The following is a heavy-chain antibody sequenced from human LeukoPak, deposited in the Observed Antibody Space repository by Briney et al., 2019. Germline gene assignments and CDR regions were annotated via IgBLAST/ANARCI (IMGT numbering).Heavy chain of an antibody. V-gene: IGHV4-4*07. D-gene: IGHD2-15*01. CDR3: ARVDLRAAFFDY. CDR2: INTSGRT. CDR1: GGSISSYY. J-gene: IGHJ4*02. Sequence: SETLSLTCTVSGGSISSYYWSWIRQPAGKGLEWIGRINTSGRTNYNPSLKSRVTMSVDTSKNQFSLNLSSVTAADTAVYYCARVDLRAAFFDYWGQGTLVTVSS.